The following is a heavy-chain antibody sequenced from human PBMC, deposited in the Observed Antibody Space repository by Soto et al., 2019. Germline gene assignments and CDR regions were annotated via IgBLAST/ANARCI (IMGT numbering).Heavy chain of an antibody. D-gene: IGHD6-19*01. V-gene: IGHV3-30*18. J-gene: IGHJ4*02. Sequence: PGGSLRLSCAASGFTFSSYGMHWVRQAPGKGLKWVAVISYDGSNKYYADSVKGRFTISRDNSKNTLYLQMNSLRAEDTAVYYCAKIVGYSKAVAGYFDYWGQGTLVTVSS. CDR1: GFTFSSYG. CDR2: ISYDGSNK. CDR3: AKIVGYSKAVAGYFDY.